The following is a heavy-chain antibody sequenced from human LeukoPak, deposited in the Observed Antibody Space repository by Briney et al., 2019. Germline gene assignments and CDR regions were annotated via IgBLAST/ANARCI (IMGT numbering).Heavy chain of an antibody. D-gene: IGHD3-22*01. CDR3: ARDSIIFLGSGYSYYFDY. J-gene: IGHJ4*02. CDR1: DGSISSYY. V-gene: IGHV4-59*12. Sequence: SGTLSLTCTVSDGSISSYYWNWFRQPPGKGLEWIGHIYYTGTTHYNPSLQSRVSISIDTSKNQFSLKLTSVTAADTAVYYCARDSIIFLGSGYSYYFDYWGQGTLVTVSS. CDR2: IYYTGTT.